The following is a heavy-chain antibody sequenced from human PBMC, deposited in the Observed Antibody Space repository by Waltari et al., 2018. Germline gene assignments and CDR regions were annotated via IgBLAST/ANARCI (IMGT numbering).Heavy chain of an antibody. D-gene: IGHD6-13*01. V-gene: IGHV3-21*01. Sequence: EVQLVESGGGLVKPGGSLRLSCAASGFTFSSYSMNWVRQAPGKGLGLVPSISVSSSYIYYADSVKGRFTISRDNAKNSLYLQMNSLRAEDTAVYYCARAAAAGVSYYYGMDVWGQGTTVTVSS. J-gene: IGHJ6*02. CDR2: ISVSSSYI. CDR3: ARAAAAGVSYYYGMDV. CDR1: GFTFSSYS.